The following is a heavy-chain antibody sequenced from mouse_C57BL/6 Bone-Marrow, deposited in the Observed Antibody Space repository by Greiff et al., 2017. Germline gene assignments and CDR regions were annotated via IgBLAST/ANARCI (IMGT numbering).Heavy chain of an antibody. CDR1: YFAFMASA. J-gene: IGHJ4*01. D-gene: IGHD1-1*01. V-gene: IGHV1-49*01. Sequence: LQQSGAELVRPGSSVKLSCKDSYFAFMASAMHWVKQRPGHGLEWIGSFTMYSDATEYSENFKGKDTLTANTSSSTAYMELSSLTSEDSAVYYCAITITTVVATGAMDYWGQGTSVTVSS. CDR3: AITITTVVATGAMDY. CDR2: FTMYSDAT.